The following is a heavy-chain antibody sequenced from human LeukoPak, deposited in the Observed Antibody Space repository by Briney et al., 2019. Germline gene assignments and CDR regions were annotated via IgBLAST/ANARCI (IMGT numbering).Heavy chain of an antibody. Sequence: GGSLRLSCAASGFTFSSYSMNWVRQAPGKGLEWVSSISSSSSYIYYADSVKGRFTISRDNAKNSLYLQMSSLRAEDTAVYYCARAVDIVPTTPFDLWGQGTMVTVSS. CDR3: ARAVDIVPTTPFDL. J-gene: IGHJ3*01. CDR2: ISSSSSYI. V-gene: IGHV3-21*01. CDR1: GFTFSSYS. D-gene: IGHD5-12*01.